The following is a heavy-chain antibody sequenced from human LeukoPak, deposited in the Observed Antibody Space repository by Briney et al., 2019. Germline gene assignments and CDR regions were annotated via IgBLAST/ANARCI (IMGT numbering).Heavy chain of an antibody. J-gene: IGHJ4*02. D-gene: IGHD1-14*01. CDR3: VRDSNLSFDY. V-gene: IGHV3-74*01. CDR1: GLTLSSYW. CDR2: INTDGTAT. Sequence: GSLRLSCAASGLTLSSYWMHWVRQAPGKGLVWVSHINTDGTATTYADSVKGRFTTSRDNAKNTLYLQMNSLRAEDTAVYYCVRDSNLSFDYWGQGALVTVSS.